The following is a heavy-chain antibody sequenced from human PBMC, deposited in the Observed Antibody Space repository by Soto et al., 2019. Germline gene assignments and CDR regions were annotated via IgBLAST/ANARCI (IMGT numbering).Heavy chain of an antibody. CDR1: GYTFTGYY. V-gene: IGHV1-2*02. D-gene: IGHD2-2*02. CDR3: ARGYCSSTSCYNSPYYYYGMDV. J-gene: IGHJ6*02. CDR2: INPNSGGT. Sequence: ASVKVSCKASGYTFTGYYMHWVRQAPGQGLEWMGWINPNSGGTNYAQKFQGRVTMTRDTSISTAYVELSRLRSDDTAVYYCARGYCSSTSCYNSPYYYYGMDVWGQGTTVTVSS.